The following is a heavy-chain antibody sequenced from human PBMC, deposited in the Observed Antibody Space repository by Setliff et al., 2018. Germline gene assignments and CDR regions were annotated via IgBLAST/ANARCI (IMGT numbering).Heavy chain of an antibody. Sequence: ASVKVSCKASGYTFTGYYMHWVRQAPGQGLEWMGWISAYNGNTNYAQKLQGRVTMTTDTSTSTAYMELRSLRSDDTAVYYCARGSSSGYYFDYWGQGTLVTVPQ. CDR3: ARGSSSGYYFDY. J-gene: IGHJ4*02. V-gene: IGHV1-18*04. CDR2: ISAYNGNT. CDR1: GYTFTGYY. D-gene: IGHD6-6*01.